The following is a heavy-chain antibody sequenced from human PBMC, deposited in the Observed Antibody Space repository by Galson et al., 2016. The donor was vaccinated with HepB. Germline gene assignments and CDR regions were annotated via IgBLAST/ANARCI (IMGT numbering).Heavy chain of an antibody. Sequence: SVKVSCKASGYMFENNNYGFSWVRQAPGQGLEWMGWISTHNGNTNYAQRLQGRVTMTTDTSTTTAYMELRSLTSDDTAIYYCARDIGTWSGGGGWFDPWGQGTLVTVSA. D-gene: IGHD3-10*01. J-gene: IGHJ5*02. CDR1: GYMFENNNYG. CDR3: ARDIGTWSGGGGWFDP. CDR2: ISTHNGNT. V-gene: IGHV1-18*01.